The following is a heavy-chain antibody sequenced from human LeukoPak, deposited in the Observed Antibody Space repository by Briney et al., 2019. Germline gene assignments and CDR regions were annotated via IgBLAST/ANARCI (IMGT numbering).Heavy chain of an antibody. CDR3: ARDTRFLVGNWFDP. CDR1: GYTFTSYG. Sequence: GASVKVSCKASGYTFTSYGISWVRQAPGQGLEWMGIINPSGGSTSYAQKFQGRVTMTRDMSTSTAYMELSSLRSEDTAVYYCARDTRFLVGNWFDPWGQGTLVTVSS. CDR2: INPSGGST. D-gene: IGHD3-3*01. J-gene: IGHJ5*02. V-gene: IGHV1-46*01.